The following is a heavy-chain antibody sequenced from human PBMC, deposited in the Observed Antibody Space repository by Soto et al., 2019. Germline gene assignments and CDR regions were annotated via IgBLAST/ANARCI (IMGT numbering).Heavy chain of an antibody. CDR3: ARDHRFRPEIDYGDYIPYYYGMDV. J-gene: IGHJ6*02. CDR2: IYYSGST. Sequence: SETLSLTCTVSGGSISSGDYYWSWIRQPPGKGLEWIGYIYYSGSTYYNPSLKSRVTISVDTSKNQFSLKLSSVTAADTAVYYCARDHRFRPEIDYGDYIPYYYGMDVWGQGTTVTVSS. V-gene: IGHV4-30-4*01. D-gene: IGHD4-17*01. CDR1: GGSISSGDYY.